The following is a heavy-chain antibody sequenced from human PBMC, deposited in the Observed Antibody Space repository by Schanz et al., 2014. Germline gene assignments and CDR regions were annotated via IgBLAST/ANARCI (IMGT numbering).Heavy chain of an antibody. CDR1: GFTFSPYW. V-gene: IGHV3-74*01. D-gene: IGHD3-10*01. CDR3: AKDPRGDKNDRAYYFDY. J-gene: IGHJ4*02. Sequence: EVQLVESGGGLVQPGGSLRLSCGSSGFTFSPYWMHWVRQAPGKGLVWVSRINGDGSNTNYADSVKGRFTISRDNAKNTLYLQMSSLRVEDTAVYYCAKDPRGDKNDRAYYFDYWGQGTLVSVSS. CDR2: INGDGSNT.